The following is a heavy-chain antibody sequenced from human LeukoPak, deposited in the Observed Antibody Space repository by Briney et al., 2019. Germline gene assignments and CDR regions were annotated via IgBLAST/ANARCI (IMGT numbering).Heavy chain of an antibody. CDR3: ARGMDAEAFQN. D-gene: IGHD3/OR15-3a*01. CDR2: MNPHSGET. J-gene: IGHJ1*01. V-gene: IGHV1-2*02. CDR1: GYRFTAYP. Sequence: ASVKVSCKTSGYRFTAYPLHWVRQAPGQGLEWLGWMNPHSGETSNAQKFQGRGTMTRDTSISVAYMELSSLRSDDTAVHYCARGMDAEAFQNWGQGTLVTVSS.